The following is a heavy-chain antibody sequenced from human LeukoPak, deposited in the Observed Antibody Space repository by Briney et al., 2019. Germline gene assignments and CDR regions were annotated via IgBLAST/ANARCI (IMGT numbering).Heavy chain of an antibody. CDR1: GFTFSSYD. Sequence: PGGSLRLSCAASGFTFSSYDMHWVRQATGKGLEWVSGINTAGDTYYPGSVKGRFTISRENAKNSLYLQMNSLRAGDTAVYCCARGIPGGFDYWGQGTLVTVSS. CDR2: INTAGDT. D-gene: IGHD1-14*01. J-gene: IGHJ4*02. V-gene: IGHV3-13*01. CDR3: ARGIPGGFDY.